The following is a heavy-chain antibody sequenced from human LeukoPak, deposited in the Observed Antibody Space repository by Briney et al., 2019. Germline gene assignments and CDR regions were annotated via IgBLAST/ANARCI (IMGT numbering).Heavy chain of an antibody. CDR2: ISPNSGVT. V-gene: IGHV1-2*02. CDR1: GYTFTSYD. J-gene: IGHJ2*01. CDR3: ARPRSYWYFDL. Sequence: GASVKVSCKASGYTFTSYDINWVRQATGQGLEWMGWISPNSGVTVYAQKLQGRVTMTRDTSISTAYMELSRLRSDDTAVYYCARPRSYWYFDLWGRGTLVTVSS.